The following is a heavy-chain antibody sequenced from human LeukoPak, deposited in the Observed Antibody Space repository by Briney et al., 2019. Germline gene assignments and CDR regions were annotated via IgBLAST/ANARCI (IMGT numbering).Heavy chain of an antibody. V-gene: IGHV1-18*01. CDR2: ISAYNGNT. Sequence: GASVKVSCKASGYTFTSYGISWVRQAPGQGLEWMGWISAYNGNTNYAQKLQGRVTMTTDTSTSTAYMELRSLRSDDTAVYYCARVANYDFWSGYSTLDYWGQGTLVTVSS. CDR1: GYTFTSYG. J-gene: IGHJ4*02. CDR3: ARVANYDFWSGYSTLDY. D-gene: IGHD3-3*01.